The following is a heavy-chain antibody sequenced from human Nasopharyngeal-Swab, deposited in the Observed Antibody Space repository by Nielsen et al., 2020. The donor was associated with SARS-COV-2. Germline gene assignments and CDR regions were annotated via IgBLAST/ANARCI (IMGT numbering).Heavy chain of an antibody. CDR3: ARDYYDSSGYYYFDY. D-gene: IGHD3-22*01. CDR2: IWYDGSNK. V-gene: IGHV3-33*01. Sequence: GESLKISCAASGFTFSSYGMHWVRQAPGKGLEWAAVIWYDGSNKYYADSVKGRFTISRDNSKNTLYLQMNSLRAEDTAVYYCARDYYDSSGYYYFDYWGQGTLVTVSS. CDR1: GFTFSSYG. J-gene: IGHJ4*02.